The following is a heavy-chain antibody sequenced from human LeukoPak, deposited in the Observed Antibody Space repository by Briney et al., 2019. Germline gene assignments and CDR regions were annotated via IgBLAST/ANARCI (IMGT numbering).Heavy chain of an antibody. J-gene: IGHJ4*02. Sequence: QTGGSLRLSCAASGFSFSAYWIHWVRQAPGKGLVWVSRINSDGSSTIYADSVKGRFTISRDNTKNTVYLQMNSLRAEDTAVYYCAREVVLTATSVFDYWGQGTQVTVSS. V-gene: IGHV3-74*01. CDR1: GFSFSAYW. CDR2: INSDGSST. CDR3: AREVVLTATSVFDY. D-gene: IGHD2-21*02.